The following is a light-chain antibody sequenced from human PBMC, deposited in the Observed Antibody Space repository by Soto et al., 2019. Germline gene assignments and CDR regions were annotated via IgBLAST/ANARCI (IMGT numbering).Light chain of an antibody. J-gene: IGKJ3*01. V-gene: IGKV1-17*01. Sequence: DIHMTQSPSSLSASVGDRVTITCRASQSISTYLSWYQQKPGKAPKLLIFAASSLQSEVPSRFSGSRSGTEFTLTISSLQPEDFATYYCLQHNTYPLTFGPGTKVDIK. CDR3: LQHNTYPLT. CDR1: QSISTY. CDR2: AAS.